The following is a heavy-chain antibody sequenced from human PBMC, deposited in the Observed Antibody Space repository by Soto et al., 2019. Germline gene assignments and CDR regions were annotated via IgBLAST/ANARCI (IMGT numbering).Heavy chain of an antibody. J-gene: IGHJ3*02. V-gene: IGHV4-59*08. CDR3: ARLSPRVAFDI. CDR2: IYYSGST. Sequence: SETLSLTCTVSGGSISSYYWSWIRQPPGKGLEWIGYIYYSGSTNYNPSLKSRVTISVDTSKNQFSLKLSSVTAADTAVYYYARLSPRVAFDIWGQGTMVTVSS. CDR1: GGSISSYY.